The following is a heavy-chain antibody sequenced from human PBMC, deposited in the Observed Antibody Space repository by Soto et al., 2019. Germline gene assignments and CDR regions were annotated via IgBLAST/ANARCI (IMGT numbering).Heavy chain of an antibody. CDR3: AREYSSGWKTFDY. V-gene: IGHV3-23*01. J-gene: IGHJ4*02. Sequence: PGGSLRLSCAASGFTFSNYAMSWVRQAPGKGPEWVSAISGSGGGTSYTDSVKGRFTISRDNSKNTLYLQMNSLRAEDTAVYYWAREYSSGWKTFDYWGQGTLVTVSS. D-gene: IGHD6-19*01. CDR1: GFTFSNYA. CDR2: ISGSGGGT.